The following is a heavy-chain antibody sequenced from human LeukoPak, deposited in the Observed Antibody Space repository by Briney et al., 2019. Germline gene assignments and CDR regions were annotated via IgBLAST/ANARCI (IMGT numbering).Heavy chain of an antibody. Sequence: PSETLSLTCTVSGGSISTSNSYWGWIRQPPGKGLEWIGSISYSGSTYYNPSLKSRVTISVDTSKNQFSLKLSSVTAADTAVYYCARIGDYDFWSGYYTDYFHYWGQGTLVTVSS. CDR1: GGSISTSNSY. J-gene: IGHJ4*02. CDR2: ISYSGST. V-gene: IGHV4-39*07. D-gene: IGHD3-3*01. CDR3: ARIGDYDFWSGYYTDYFHY.